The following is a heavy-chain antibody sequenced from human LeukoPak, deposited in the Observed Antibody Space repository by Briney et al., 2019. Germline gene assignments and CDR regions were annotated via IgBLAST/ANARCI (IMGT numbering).Heavy chain of an antibody. CDR2: ISSSSSYI. V-gene: IGHV3-21*01. J-gene: IGHJ4*02. D-gene: IGHD6-6*01. CDR3: ARRARSSSSKDY. Sequence: GGSLRLSCAASGFTFSSYSMNWVRQAPGRGLEWVSSISSSSSYIYYADSVKGRFTISRDNAKNSLYLQMNSLRAEDTAVYYCARRARSSSSKDYWGQGTLVTVSS. CDR1: GFTFSSYS.